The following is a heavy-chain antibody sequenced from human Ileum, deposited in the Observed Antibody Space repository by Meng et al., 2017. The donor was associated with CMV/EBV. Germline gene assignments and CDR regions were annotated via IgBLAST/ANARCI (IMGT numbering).Heavy chain of an antibody. CDR2: IDTNTGNP. CDR1: GYTFTSNN. V-gene: IGHV7-4-1*02. J-gene: IGHJ4*02. Sequence: QVHLVQSGSELEKPGASVKVSCKTSGYTFTSNNIIWVRQAPGQGPEWMGWIDTNTGNPTYAQGFTGRFVFSLDTSVNTAYLQISSLKAEDTAVYYCARDGLSGRYFDYWGQGTLVTVSS. D-gene: IGHD1-26*01. CDR3: ARDGLSGRYFDY.